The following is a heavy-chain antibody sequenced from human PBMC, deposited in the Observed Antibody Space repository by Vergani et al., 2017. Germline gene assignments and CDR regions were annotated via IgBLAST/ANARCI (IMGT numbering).Heavy chain of an antibody. D-gene: IGHD2-2*03. CDR2: ISGSGSSK. CDR1: GFTFDNYA. Sequence: EVHLLESGGGLIQPGGSLRISCAASGFTFDNYAMTWVRQAPGKGLQWVSGISGSGSSKFYEDSLKGRVTISRDNSKNTLYLQMNSLRAEDTAVYYCAKGGYCSSTSCYLAGAFDIWGQGTMVTVSS. V-gene: IGHV3-23*01. J-gene: IGHJ3*02. CDR3: AKGGYCSSTSCYLAGAFDI.